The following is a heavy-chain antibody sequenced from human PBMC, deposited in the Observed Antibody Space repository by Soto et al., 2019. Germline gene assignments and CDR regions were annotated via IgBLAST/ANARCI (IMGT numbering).Heavy chain of an antibody. D-gene: IGHD3-16*01. CDR1: GGTFINQP. V-gene: IGHV1-69*01. J-gene: IGHJ6*02. CDR3: ARVFDRYYYYSPDV. CDR2: VIPMSGAT. Sequence: QEQLVQSGAEVKKPGSSEQVSCKASGGTFINQPITWVRKAPGQGLEWMGGVIPMSGATHYSQKFQGRVTITADESTSTAYMELSSLSSEDTAVYYCARVFDRYYYYSPDVWGQGTTVTVS.